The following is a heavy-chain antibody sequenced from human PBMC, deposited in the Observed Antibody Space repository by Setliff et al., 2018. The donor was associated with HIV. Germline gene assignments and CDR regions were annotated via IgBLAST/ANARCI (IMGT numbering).Heavy chain of an antibody. CDR1: GGSFSDYN. D-gene: IGHD5-12*01. Sequence: SETLSLTCAVYGGSFSDYNWSWIRQSPGRGLEWIGEINHSGGTNYNPSLKSRVTISADTSKNQFSLKMRSVTAGDTAMYYCSRGIVQRQWLRSLIFYYYFIDVLANGTMVTVSS. CDR2: INHSGGT. J-gene: IGHJ6*04. CDR3: SRGIVQRQWLRSLIFYYYFIDV. V-gene: IGHV4-34*01.